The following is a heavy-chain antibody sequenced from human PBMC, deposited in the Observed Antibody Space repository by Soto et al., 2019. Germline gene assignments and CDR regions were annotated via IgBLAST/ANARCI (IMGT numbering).Heavy chain of an antibody. D-gene: IGHD3-16*01. CDR3: ARGLGARTADAFDI. CDR2: INHSGST. J-gene: IGHJ3*02. CDR1: GGSFSGYY. V-gene: IGHV4-34*01. Sequence: SETLSLTCAVYGGSFSGYYLSWIRQPPGKGLEWIGEINHSGSTNYNPSLKSRVTISVDTSKNQFSLKLSSVTAADTAVYYCARGLGARTADAFDIWGQGTMVTVSS.